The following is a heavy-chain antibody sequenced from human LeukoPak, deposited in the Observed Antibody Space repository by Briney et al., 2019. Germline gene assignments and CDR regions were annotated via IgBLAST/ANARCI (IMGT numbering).Heavy chain of an antibody. J-gene: IGHJ5*01. Sequence: TVNVSRKVSVGTFSIYAISGVPQAPGRGLEWRVRIILLLGIANYTQKFRGRVPNTADKSRSTAYMELSSLRSEGTAVYYSARQPAGVAAAGTEVYNWFDSLGQGTLVTVSS. CDR1: VGTFSIYA. CDR3: ARQPAGVAAAGTEVYNWFDS. D-gene: IGHD6-13*01. CDR2: IILLLGIA. V-gene: IGHV1-69*04.